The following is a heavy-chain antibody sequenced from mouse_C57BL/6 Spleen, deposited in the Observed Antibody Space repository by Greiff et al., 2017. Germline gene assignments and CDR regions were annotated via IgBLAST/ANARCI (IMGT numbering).Heavy chain of an antibody. Sequence: VQLQQSGAELVKPGASVKISCKASGYAFSSYWMNWVKQRPGKGLEWIGQIYPGDGDTNYNGKFKGKATLTADKSSSTAYMQLSSLTSEDSAVYFCARRGTTAPFDYWGQGTTLTVSS. D-gene: IGHD1-2*01. V-gene: IGHV1-80*01. CDR2: IYPGDGDT. CDR3: ARRGTTAPFDY. J-gene: IGHJ2*01. CDR1: GYAFSSYW.